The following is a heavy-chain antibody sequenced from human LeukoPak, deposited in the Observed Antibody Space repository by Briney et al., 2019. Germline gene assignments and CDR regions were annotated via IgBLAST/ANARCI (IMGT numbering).Heavy chain of an antibody. J-gene: IGHJ3*02. CDR3: ARGRFPTKRSAYYYGAFDI. CDR2: VNPSGGST. CDR1: GYTFTAYF. D-gene: IGHD3-22*01. Sequence: ASVTVSCKASGYTFTAYFLHWVRQAPGQGLEWMGIVNPSGGSTSYAQKFQGRVTMTRDTSTSTVYMELSSLRSEDTALYYCARGRFPTKRSAYYYGAFDIWGQGTMVTVSS. V-gene: IGHV1-46*01.